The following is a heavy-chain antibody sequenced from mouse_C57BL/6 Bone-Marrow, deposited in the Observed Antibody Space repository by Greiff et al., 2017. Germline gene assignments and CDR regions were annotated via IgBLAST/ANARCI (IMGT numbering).Heavy chain of an antibody. CDR1: GFTFSDYY. D-gene: IGHD2-5*01. CDR3: ARSDSNYLRCAMDY. CDR2: INYDGSST. Sequence: EVKLVESEGGLVQPGSSMKLSCTASGFTFSDYYMAWVRQVPEKGLEWVANINYDGSSTYYLDSLKSRFIISRDNAKNILYLQMSSPKSEDTATYYCARSDSNYLRCAMDYWGQGTSVTVSS. V-gene: IGHV5-16*01. J-gene: IGHJ4*01.